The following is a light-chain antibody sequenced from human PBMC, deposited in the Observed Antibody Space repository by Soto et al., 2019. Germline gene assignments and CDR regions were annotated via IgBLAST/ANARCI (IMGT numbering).Light chain of an antibody. J-gene: IGLJ1*01. CDR1: SSNIGSNT. CDR3: AAWDDSLNGLYV. CDR2: SNN. Sequence: QSVLTQPPSASGTPGQWVTISCSGSSSNIGSNTVNWYQQLPGTAPKLLIYSNNQRPSGVPDRFSGSKSGTSASLAISGLQSEDEADYYCAAWDDSLNGLYVFGTVTKVTVL. V-gene: IGLV1-44*01.